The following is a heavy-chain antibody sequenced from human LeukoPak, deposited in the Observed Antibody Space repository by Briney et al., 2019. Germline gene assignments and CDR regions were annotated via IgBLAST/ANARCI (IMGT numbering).Heavy chain of an antibody. V-gene: IGHV3-7*01. D-gene: IGHD3-22*01. CDR2: IKEDGSEK. J-gene: IGHJ4*02. CDR1: GFTFSTYW. Sequence: GGSLRLSCAASGFTFSTYWMSWVRQAPGKGLEWVANIKEDGSEKYYGDSVKGRFTISGDNAKNSLYLEMNSLRVEDTAVYYCARDSSGYQWGQGTLVTVSS. CDR3: ARDSSGYQ.